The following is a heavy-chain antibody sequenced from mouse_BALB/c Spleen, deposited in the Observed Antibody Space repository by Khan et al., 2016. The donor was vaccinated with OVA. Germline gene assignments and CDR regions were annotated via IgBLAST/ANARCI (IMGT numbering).Heavy chain of an antibody. J-gene: IGHJ2*01. V-gene: IGHV9-3-1*01. Sequence: QIQLVQSGPELKKPGETVKISCKASGYTFTDYVMNWVKQSPGKGLKWMGWITTYTGKPTYADDFKGRFAFSLETSASTAYLQINSLKNEDTATYFCTRFHGGYWGQGTTLTVSS. CDR3: TRFHGGY. CDR1: GYTFTDYV. CDR2: ITTYTGKP.